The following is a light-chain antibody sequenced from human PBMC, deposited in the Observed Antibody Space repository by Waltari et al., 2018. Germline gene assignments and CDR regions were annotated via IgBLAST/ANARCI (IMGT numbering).Light chain of an antibody. CDR1: SSDVGGYNY. J-gene: IGLJ3*02. V-gene: IGLV2-11*01. CDR2: DVS. CDR3: CSYAGSYTLWV. Sequence: QSALTQPRSVSGSPGQSVTISCTGTSSDVGGYNYVSWYQQDPGKAPRLLSYDVSTRPSGVPARFSGSTSANPASLTISGLQADDEADYSCCSYAGSYTLWVFGGGTKLTVL.